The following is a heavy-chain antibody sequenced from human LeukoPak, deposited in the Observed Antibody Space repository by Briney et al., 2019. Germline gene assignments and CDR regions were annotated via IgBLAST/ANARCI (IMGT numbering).Heavy chain of an antibody. CDR1: GFTFSSYA. CDR2: ISSASSYI. Sequence: KSGGSLRLSCAASGFTFSSYAMNWVRQAPGKGLEWVSCISSASSYIYYADSVKGRFAISRDHAKNSLYLQMNGLRAEDTALYYCARGPDYFDGSGSYAYYFDYWGQGSLVTVSS. D-gene: IGHD3-22*01. J-gene: IGHJ4*02. CDR3: ARGPDYFDGSGSYAYYFDY. V-gene: IGHV3-21*01.